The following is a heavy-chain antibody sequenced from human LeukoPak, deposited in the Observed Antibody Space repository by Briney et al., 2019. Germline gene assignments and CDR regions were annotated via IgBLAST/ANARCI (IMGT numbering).Heavy chain of an antibody. CDR1: GDTFSSYA. CDR2: IIPIFGTA. CDR3: ASLGYCSSTSRYEHY. Sequence: SVKVSCKASGDTFSSYAISWVRQAPGQGLEWMGGIIPIFGTANYAQKFQGRVTITADESTSTAYMELSSLRSEDTAVYYCASLGYCSSTSRYEHYWGQGTLVTVSS. D-gene: IGHD2-2*01. J-gene: IGHJ4*02. V-gene: IGHV1-69*01.